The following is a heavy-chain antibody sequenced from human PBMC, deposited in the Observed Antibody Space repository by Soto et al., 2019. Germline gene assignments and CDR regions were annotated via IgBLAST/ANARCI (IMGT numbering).Heavy chain of an antibody. V-gene: IGHV1-69*06. D-gene: IGHD3-16*02. CDR2: IIPIFGTA. Sequence: SVKVSCKASGGTFSSYAISWVRQAPGQGLEWTGGIIPIFGTANYAQKFQGRVTITADKSTSTAYMELSSLRSEDTAVYYCASQYDYVWGSYRSRRWFDPWGQGTLVTVSS. CDR1: GGTFSSYA. CDR3: ASQYDYVWGSYRSRRWFDP. J-gene: IGHJ5*02.